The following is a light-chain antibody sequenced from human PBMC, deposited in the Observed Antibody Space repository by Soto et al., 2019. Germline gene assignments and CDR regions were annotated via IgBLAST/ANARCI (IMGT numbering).Light chain of an antibody. CDR1: QSVSSNY. V-gene: IGKV3-20*01. CDR2: GAS. CDR3: QQYGSSSPTT. J-gene: IGKJ5*01. Sequence: EIVLTQSPDTLSLSPGEGATLSCRASQSVSSNYLAWYQQKPGQAPRLLIYGASTRATGIPDRFSGGGSGTDFTLTISRLEPEDFAVYYCQQYGSSSPTTFGQGTRLEIE.